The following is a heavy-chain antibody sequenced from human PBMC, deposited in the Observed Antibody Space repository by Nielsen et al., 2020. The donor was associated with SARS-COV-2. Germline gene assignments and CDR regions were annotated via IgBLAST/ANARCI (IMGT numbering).Heavy chain of an antibody. Sequence: GGSLRLSCAASGFTFSSYGMHWVRQAPGKGLEWVAVIWYDGSNKYYADSVKGRFTTSRDNSKNTLYLQMNSLRSDDTAVYYCARSRYSSGYPLGHRMLNYWGQGTLVTVSS. J-gene: IGHJ4*02. CDR2: IWYDGSNK. V-gene: IGHV3-33*01. CDR3: ARSRYSSGYPLGHRMLNY. CDR1: GFTFSSYG. D-gene: IGHD3-22*01.